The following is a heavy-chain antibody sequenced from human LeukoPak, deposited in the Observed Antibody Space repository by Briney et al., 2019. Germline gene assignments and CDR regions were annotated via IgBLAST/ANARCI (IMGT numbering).Heavy chain of an antibody. CDR1: GFTFSTHW. D-gene: IGHD3-10*01. CDR2: ISGDGSLT. V-gene: IGHV3-74*01. CDR3: ASLLTPYHGSGGGGMDV. Sequence: TGGSLRLSCADSGFTFSTHWMYWVRQAPGRELVWVSRISGDGSLTSYADSVKGRFTISRDNAKDTLYLQMTSLRVEDTAVYSCASLLTPYHGSGGGGMDVWGQGTTVTVSS. J-gene: IGHJ6*02.